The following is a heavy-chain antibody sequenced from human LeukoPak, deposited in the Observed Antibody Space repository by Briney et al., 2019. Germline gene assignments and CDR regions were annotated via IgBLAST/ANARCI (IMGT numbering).Heavy chain of an antibody. CDR2: INQDGSEK. D-gene: IGHD1-1*01. J-gene: IGHJ6*03. CDR1: GFILSNYW. Sequence: GGSLRLSCAASGFILSNYWMGWVRRAPGKGLEWVANINQDGSEKHYVDFLKGRFTISRDNANNSLYLEMNNLSAEDTAVYYCAREDWDAYYMDVWGKGTTVTVSS. V-gene: IGHV3-7*01. CDR3: AREDWDAYYMDV.